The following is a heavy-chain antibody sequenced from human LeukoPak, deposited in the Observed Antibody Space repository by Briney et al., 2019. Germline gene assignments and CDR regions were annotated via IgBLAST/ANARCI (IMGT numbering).Heavy chain of an antibody. CDR3: ARDHSTRVSGSYSPRGAFDI. D-gene: IGHD1-26*01. CDR2: ISSSSSYI. CDR1: GFTFSSYS. V-gene: IGHV3-21*01. J-gene: IGHJ3*02. Sequence: PGGSLRLSCAASGFTFSSYSMNWVRQAPGKGLEWVSSISSSSSYIYYADSVKGRFTISRDNAKNSLYLQMNSLRAEDTAVYYCARDHSTRVSGSYSPRGAFDIWGQGTMVTVSS.